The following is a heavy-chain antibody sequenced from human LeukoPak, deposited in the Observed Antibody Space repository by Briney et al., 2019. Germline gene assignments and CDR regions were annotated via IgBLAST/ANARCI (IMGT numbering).Heavy chain of an antibody. CDR2: ISSRGSSI. CDR1: GFTFSSYE. V-gene: IGHV3-48*03. CDR3: ARAHNWKYGSFDF. Sequence: PGGSLRLSCAASGFTFSSYEMNWVSQAPGKGLEWVSYISSRGSSINYADSVKGRFTISRDNAKNSLYLQMNSLRAEDTAVYYCARAHNWKYGSFDFWGQGTLVTVSS. D-gene: IGHD1-7*01. J-gene: IGHJ4*02.